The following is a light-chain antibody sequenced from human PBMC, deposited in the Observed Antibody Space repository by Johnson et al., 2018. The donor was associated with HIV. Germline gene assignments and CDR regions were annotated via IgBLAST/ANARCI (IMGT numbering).Light chain of an antibody. V-gene: IGLV1-51*02. J-gene: IGLJ1*01. CDR2: KND. Sequence: QSVLTQPPSVSAAPGQKVTISCSTNSSNFGNDYVSWYQQLPGTAPKLLIYKNDKRPSGIPDRVSGSKSGTSATLGITGLQTGDEADYYCGTWDSSLSVYVFGTGTKVTVL. CDR3: GTWDSSLSVYV. CDR1: SSNFGNDY.